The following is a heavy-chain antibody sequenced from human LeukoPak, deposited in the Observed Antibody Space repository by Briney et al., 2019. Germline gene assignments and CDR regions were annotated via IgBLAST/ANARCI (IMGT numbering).Heavy chain of an antibody. Sequence: SETLSLTCTVSGGSISSYYWSWIRQPPGKGLGWIGYIYYSGSTNYNPSLKSRVTISVDTSKNQFSLKLSSVTAADTAVYYCARGEYYYYGMDVWGQGTTVTVSS. V-gene: IGHV4-59*01. CDR3: ARGEYYYYGMDV. J-gene: IGHJ6*02. CDR1: GGSISSYY. CDR2: IYYSGST.